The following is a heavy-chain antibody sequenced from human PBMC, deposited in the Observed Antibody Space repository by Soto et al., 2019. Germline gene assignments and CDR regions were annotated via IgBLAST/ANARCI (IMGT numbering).Heavy chain of an antibody. Sequence: SETLSLTCTVSGGSISSGGYYWSWIRQHPGKGLEWIGYIYYSGSTYYNPSLKSRVTISVDTSKNQFSLKLSSVTAADTAVYYCARVLNYYDSSGFRALNWFDPWGQGILVTVSS. J-gene: IGHJ5*02. CDR1: GGSISSGGYY. CDR3: ARVLNYYDSSGFRALNWFDP. CDR2: IYYSGST. D-gene: IGHD3-22*01. V-gene: IGHV4-31*03.